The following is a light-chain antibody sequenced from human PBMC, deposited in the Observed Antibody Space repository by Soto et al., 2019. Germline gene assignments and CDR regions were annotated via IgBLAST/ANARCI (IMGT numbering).Light chain of an antibody. V-gene: IGKV1-5*01. J-gene: IGKJ1*01. Sequence: DIQMTQSPSTLSASVGDRVTITCRASQSISIWLAWYQQKPGKAPKLLIYDASSLESGVPSRFSGSGSGTEFTLTISRLQPDDFAGYYCQQYNSYSGTFGQGTKGDIK. CDR1: QSISIW. CDR3: QQYNSYSGT. CDR2: DAS.